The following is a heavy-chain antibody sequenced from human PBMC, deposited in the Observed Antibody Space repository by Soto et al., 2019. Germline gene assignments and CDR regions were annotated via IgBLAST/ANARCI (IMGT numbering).Heavy chain of an antibody. D-gene: IGHD3-10*01. CDR1: GYTFTSYG. J-gene: IGHJ3*02. Sequence: AASVKVSCKASGYTFTSYGISWVRQAPGQGLEWMGWISAYNGNTNYAQKLQGRVTMTTDTSTSTAYMELRSLRSDDTAVYYCARSYGAGVLDAFDIWGQGTMVTVSS. CDR3: ARSYGAGVLDAFDI. CDR2: ISAYNGNT. V-gene: IGHV1-18*01.